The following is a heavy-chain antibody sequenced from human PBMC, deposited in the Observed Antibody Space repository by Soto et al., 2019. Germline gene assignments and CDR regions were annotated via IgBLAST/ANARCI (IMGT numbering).Heavy chain of an antibody. Sequence: PGGSLRLSCAASGFIVSNYAMSWVRQAPGRGLEWVSAISGSGATTYYPDSVKGRFTISRDNSKNTLYLQMNNLRADDTAVYYCTKGGIPRRYNIPKVDFDYWGQGSLVTV. CDR3: TKGGIPRRYNIPKVDFDY. D-gene: IGHD1-1*01. CDR1: GFIVSNYA. J-gene: IGHJ4*02. CDR2: ISGSGATT. V-gene: IGHV3-23*01.